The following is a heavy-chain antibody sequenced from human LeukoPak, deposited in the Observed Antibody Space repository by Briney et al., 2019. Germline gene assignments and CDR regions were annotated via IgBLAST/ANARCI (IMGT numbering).Heavy chain of an antibody. V-gene: IGHV3-20*04. CDR1: GFTFDDYG. CDR3: ARAPGSSLRGYYYYYMDV. CDR2: INWNAANT. J-gene: IGHJ6*03. D-gene: IGHD3-10*01. Sequence: GGSLRLSCAASGFTFDDYGMSWVRQAAGKGLEWVSGINWNAANTGYADSVKGRFTIYRDNVKNSLYLQMNSLRAEDTALYYCARAPGSSLRGYYYYYMDVWGKGTTVTVSS.